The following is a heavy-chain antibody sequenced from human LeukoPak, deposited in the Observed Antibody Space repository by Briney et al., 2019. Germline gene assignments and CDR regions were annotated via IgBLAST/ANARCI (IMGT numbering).Heavy chain of an antibody. CDR2: ISWNSGSI. D-gene: IGHD3-22*01. Sequence: GGSLRLSCAASGFTFDDYAMHWVRQAPGKGLEWVSGISWNSGSIGYADSVKGRFTISRDNAKNSLYLQMNSLRAEDTAVYYCAREFDDSSGSSFDYWGQGTLDTVSS. V-gene: IGHV3-9*01. CDR3: AREFDDSSGSSFDY. CDR1: GFTFDDYA. J-gene: IGHJ4*02.